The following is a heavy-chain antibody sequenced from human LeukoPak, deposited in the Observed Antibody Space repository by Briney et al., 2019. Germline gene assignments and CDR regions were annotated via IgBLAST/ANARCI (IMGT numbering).Heavy chain of an antibody. Sequence: GGSLRLSCAASGFTFDDYAMHWVRQAPGKGLEWVPGISWNSGSIGYADSVKGRFTISRDNAKNSLYLQMNSLRAEDTALYYCAKELGPWGQGTLVTVSS. CDR1: GFTFDDYA. J-gene: IGHJ5*02. V-gene: IGHV3-9*01. CDR3: AKELGP. CDR2: ISWNSGSI.